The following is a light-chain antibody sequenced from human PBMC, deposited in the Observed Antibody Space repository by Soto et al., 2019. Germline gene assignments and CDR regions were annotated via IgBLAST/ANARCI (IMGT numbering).Light chain of an antibody. Sequence: EIVLTQSPATLSLSPGERATLSCRASQSVSSYLAWYQQKPGQAPRLLIYDASNRATGIPARFSGSGSGTDFTLTISGLAPEDFAVYYCQQRSNWLFTFGPGTKVDIK. J-gene: IGKJ3*01. CDR1: QSVSSY. V-gene: IGKV3-11*01. CDR3: QQRSNWLFT. CDR2: DAS.